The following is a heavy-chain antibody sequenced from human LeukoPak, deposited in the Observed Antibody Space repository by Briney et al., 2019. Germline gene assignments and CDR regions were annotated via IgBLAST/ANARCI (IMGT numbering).Heavy chain of an antibody. J-gene: IGHJ3*02. CDR1: GYTFTSYG. CDR3: ARGAKPTYYDFWSGYLDAFDI. V-gene: IGHV1-18*01. CDR2: ISAYNGNT. D-gene: IGHD3-3*01. Sequence: ASVKVSCKASGYTFTSYGISWVRQAPGQGLEWMGWISAYNGNTNYAQKLQGRVTMTTDTSTSTAYMELRSLRSDDTAVYYCARGAKPTYYDFWSGYLDAFDIWGQGTMVTVSS.